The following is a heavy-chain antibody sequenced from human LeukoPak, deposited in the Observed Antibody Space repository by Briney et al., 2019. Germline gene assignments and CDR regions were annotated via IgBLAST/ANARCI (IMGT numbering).Heavy chain of an antibody. Sequence: PGGSLRPSCAASGFTVSSNYMSWVRQAPGKGLEWVSVIYSGGSTYYADSVKGRFTISRDNSKNTLYLQMNSLRAEDTAVYYCARDLSLVKRVVGSDIWGQGTMVTVSS. D-gene: IGHD1-26*01. J-gene: IGHJ3*02. V-gene: IGHV3-66*02. CDR3: ARDLSLVKRVVGSDI. CDR2: IYSGGST. CDR1: GFTVSSNY.